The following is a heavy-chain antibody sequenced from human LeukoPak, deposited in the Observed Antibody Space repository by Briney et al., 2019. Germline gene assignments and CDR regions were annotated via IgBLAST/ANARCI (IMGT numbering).Heavy chain of an antibody. Sequence: KPSETLSLTCTVSGGSISSYYWSWTRQPPGKGLEWIGYIYYSGSTNYNPSLKSRVTISVDTSKNQFSLKLSSVTAADTAVYYCARDLWSVTTYYCYMDVWGKGTTVTVSS. V-gene: IGHV4-59*12. CDR2: IYYSGST. CDR1: GGSISSYY. D-gene: IGHD4-11*01. CDR3: ARDLWSVTTYYCYMDV. J-gene: IGHJ6*03.